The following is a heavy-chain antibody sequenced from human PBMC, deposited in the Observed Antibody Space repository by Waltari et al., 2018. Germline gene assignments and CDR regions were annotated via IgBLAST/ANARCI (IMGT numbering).Heavy chain of an antibody. CDR1: GFTFADFA. V-gene: IGHV3-23*01. CDR2: ISTTT. CDR3: APHYNFWSRYYKGFDP. J-gene: IGHJ5*02. D-gene: IGHD3-3*01. Sequence: EVQVLDSGGGLVQPGGSLRLSCAASGFTFADFAITWVRQAPGKGHEWVSTISTTTYDTDSVKGRLTMFRDSSKKTVYLQMSSLRAEDTAVYYCAPHYNFWSRYYKGFDPWGQGTLVTVSS.